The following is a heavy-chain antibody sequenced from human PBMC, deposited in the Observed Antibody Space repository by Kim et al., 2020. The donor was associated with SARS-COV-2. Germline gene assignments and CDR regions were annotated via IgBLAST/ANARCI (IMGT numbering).Heavy chain of an antibody. Sequence: SETLSLTCTVSGGSISSYYWSWIRQPPGKGLEWIGYIYYSGSTNYNPSLKSRVTISVDTSKNQFSLKLSSVTAADTAVYYCGAGVPAAQISTYWGQGTLVTVSS. CDR1: GGSISSYY. CDR2: IYYSGST. CDR3: GAGVPAAQISTY. V-gene: IGHV4-59*01. D-gene: IGHD2-2*01. J-gene: IGHJ4*02.